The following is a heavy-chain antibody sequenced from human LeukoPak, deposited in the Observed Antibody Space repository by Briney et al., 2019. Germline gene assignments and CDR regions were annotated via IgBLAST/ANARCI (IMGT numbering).Heavy chain of an antibody. V-gene: IGHV3-30*02. Sequence: GGSLRLSCAASEFTFSGYGMYWVRQAPGKGLEWVAFIRYDGSNKYYADSVKGRFTISRDNSKNTLYLQMNSLRAEDTAVYYCAKDRXDYSRTEIDYWGQGTLVTVSS. CDR2: IRYDGSNK. J-gene: IGHJ4*02. CDR1: EFTFSGYG. D-gene: IGHD4-11*01. CDR3: AKDRXDYSRTEIDY.